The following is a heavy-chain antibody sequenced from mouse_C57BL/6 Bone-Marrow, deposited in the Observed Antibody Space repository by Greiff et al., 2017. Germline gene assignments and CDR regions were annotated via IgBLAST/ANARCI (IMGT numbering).Heavy chain of an antibody. CDR2: IYPGDGDT. CDR3: ARRKLDYGSSYWYFDD. V-gene: IGHV1-82*01. Sequence: QVQLQQSGPELVKPGASVKISCKASGYAFSSSWMNWVRQRPGKGLEWIGRIYPGDGDTNYNEKFKSKATLTVDKSSSTAYMQLSSLTSEDSAVYDCARRKLDYGSSYWYFDDWGTGTTVTVSS. CDR1: GYAFSSSW. J-gene: IGHJ1*03. D-gene: IGHD1-1*01.